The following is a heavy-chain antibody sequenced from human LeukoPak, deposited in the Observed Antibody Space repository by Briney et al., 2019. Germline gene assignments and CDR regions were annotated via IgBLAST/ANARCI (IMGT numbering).Heavy chain of an antibody. D-gene: IGHD3-22*01. CDR2: MNPNSGNT. V-gene: IGHV1-8*01. Sequence: GASVKVSCKASGYTFTSYDINWVRQATGQGLEWMGWMNPNSGNTGYAQKFQGRVTMGRNTSISTAYMELSSLRSEDTAVYYCARGSGTMYDSSGYGLDWGQGTLVTVSS. J-gene: IGHJ4*02. CDR3: ARGSGTMYDSSGYGLD. CDR1: GYTFTSYD.